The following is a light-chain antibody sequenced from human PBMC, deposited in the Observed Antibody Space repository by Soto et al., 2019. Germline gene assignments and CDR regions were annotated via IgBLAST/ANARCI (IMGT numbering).Light chain of an antibody. CDR1: SSDVGSNT. J-gene: IGLJ1*01. Sequence: QSVLTQPPSASGTPGQRVTISCSGSSSDVGSNTVNWYQQFPGAAPKLLIYSNDQRPSGVPDRFSASKSGTSASLAISGLQSEDEADYYCATWDDSLFGHVFGTGTNLTVL. CDR3: ATWDDSLFGHV. V-gene: IGLV1-44*01. CDR2: SND.